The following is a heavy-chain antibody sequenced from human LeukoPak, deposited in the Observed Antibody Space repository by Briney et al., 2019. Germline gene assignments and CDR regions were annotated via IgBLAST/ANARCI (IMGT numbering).Heavy chain of an antibody. D-gene: IGHD2-2*01. Sequence: GGSLRLSCAASGFTFRIYAMSWVRQAPGKGLEWVSAISGSGGSTYYADSVKGRFTISRDNSKNTLYLQMNSLRAEDTAVYYCAKDQSRGYCSSTSCLVPFDYWGQGTLVTVSS. CDR1: GFTFRIYA. J-gene: IGHJ4*02. CDR2: ISGSGGST. CDR3: AKDQSRGYCSSTSCLVPFDY. V-gene: IGHV3-23*01.